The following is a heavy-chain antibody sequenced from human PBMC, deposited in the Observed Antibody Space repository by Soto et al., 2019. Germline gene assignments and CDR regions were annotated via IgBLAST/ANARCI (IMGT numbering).Heavy chain of an antibody. V-gene: IGHV3-21*01. Sequence: GGSLRLSCAGSGFIFSNAWMSWVRQAPGKGLEWVSSISSSSSYIYYADSVKGRFTISRDNAKNSLYLQMNSLRAEDTAVYYCARDKNQVGAIGSYGMDVWGQGTTVTVSS. CDR2: ISSSSSYI. CDR1: GFIFSNAW. J-gene: IGHJ6*02. CDR3: ARDKNQVGAIGSYGMDV. D-gene: IGHD2-15*01.